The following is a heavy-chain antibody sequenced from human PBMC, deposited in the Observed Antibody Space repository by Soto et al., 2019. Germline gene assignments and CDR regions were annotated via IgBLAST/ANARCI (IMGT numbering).Heavy chain of an antibody. D-gene: IGHD3-9*01. Sequence: SETLSLTCTVSGGSISSGDYYWSWIRQPPGKGLEWIGYIYYSGSTYYNPSLKSRVTISVDTSKNQFSLKLSSVTAADTAVYYCARGAHLLRYFDWLFFPSWGQGTMVTVSS. CDR1: GGSISSGDYY. CDR2: IYYSGST. V-gene: IGHV4-30-4*01. J-gene: IGHJ3*01. CDR3: ARGAHLLRYFDWLFFPS.